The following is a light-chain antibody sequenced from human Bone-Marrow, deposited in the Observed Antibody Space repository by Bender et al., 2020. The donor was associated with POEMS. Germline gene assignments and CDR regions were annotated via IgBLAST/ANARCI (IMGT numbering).Light chain of an antibody. CDR1: ALPKQF. CDR3: QSAGSSGTSVV. CDR2: KDN. Sequence: SDELTQPPSVSVSPGQTARITCSADALPKQFVYWYQQKPRQAPLLIIYKDNKRPAGIPERFSGSTSGTTVTLTVVGVQAEDEADYYCQSAGSSGTSVVFGGGTKLTVL. J-gene: IGLJ2*01. V-gene: IGLV3-25*03.